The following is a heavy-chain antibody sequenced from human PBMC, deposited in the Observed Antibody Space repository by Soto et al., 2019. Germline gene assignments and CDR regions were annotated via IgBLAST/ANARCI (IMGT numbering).Heavy chain of an antibody. CDR1: GGSISSGGYS. CDR3: ARVDNVYGSSGYYQFSAFDI. Sequence: SETLSLTCAVSGGSISSGGYSWSWIRQPPGKGLEWIGYIYHSGSTYYNPSLKSRVTISVDRSKNQFSLKLSSVTAADTAVYYCARVDNVYGSSGYYQFSAFDIWGQGTMVT. V-gene: IGHV4-30-2*01. D-gene: IGHD3-22*01. CDR2: IYHSGST. J-gene: IGHJ3*02.